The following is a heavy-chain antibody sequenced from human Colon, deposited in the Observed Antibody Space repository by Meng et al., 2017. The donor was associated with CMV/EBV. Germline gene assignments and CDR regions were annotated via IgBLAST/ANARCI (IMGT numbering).Heavy chain of an antibody. D-gene: IGHD5-18*01. CDR3: TREPADTGCFDY. Sequence: CKSYGYTFTGYYFHWVRQAPGQGLEWMGLISLGDGITSYAQKFKGRVSVTRDASTSTVYMGLSGLTSDDTAVYYCTREPADTGCFDYWGQGTLVTVSS. CDR1: GYTFTGYY. J-gene: IGHJ4*02. V-gene: IGHV1-46*01. CDR2: ISLGDGIT.